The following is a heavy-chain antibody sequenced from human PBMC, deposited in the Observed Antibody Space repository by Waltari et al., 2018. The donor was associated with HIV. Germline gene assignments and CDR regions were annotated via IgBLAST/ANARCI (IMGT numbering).Heavy chain of an antibody. CDR1: GFNFSSFG. CDR2: TPYDGSVE. D-gene: IGHD3-10*01. Sequence: VRLVESGGGVIQPGGSLSLSCAASGFNFSSFGFHWVRQVPDNGLDVVAFTPYDGSVEYYLTSVKGRFTISKDNSRGILTLQMNSLRPEDTALYFCATDFKARGLEPSFLDSWGQGTLVTVSS. V-gene: IGHV3-30*02. CDR3: ATDFKARGLEPSFLDS. J-gene: IGHJ4*02.